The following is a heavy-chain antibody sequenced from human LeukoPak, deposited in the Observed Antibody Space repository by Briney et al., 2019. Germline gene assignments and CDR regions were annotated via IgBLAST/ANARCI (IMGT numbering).Heavy chain of an antibody. D-gene: IGHD3-10*01. V-gene: IGHV3-21*01. Sequence: PGGSLRLSYAASGFTFSSYSMNWVRQAPGKGLEWVSFISTSSSYIYYADSVKGRFTISRDNAKNSLYLQMNSLRAEDTAVYYCARDLYGSGSFDYWGQGTLVTVSS. J-gene: IGHJ4*02. CDR2: ISTSSSYI. CDR1: GFTFSSYS. CDR3: ARDLYGSGSFDY.